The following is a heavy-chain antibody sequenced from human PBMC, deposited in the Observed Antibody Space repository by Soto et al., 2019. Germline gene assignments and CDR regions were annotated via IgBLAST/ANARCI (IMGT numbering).Heavy chain of an antibody. J-gene: IGHJ6*01. CDR1: IGSFSDYF. V-gene: IGHV4-34*01. CDR2: INHSGNT. Sequence: QVQLQQWGAGLLKPSETLSLTCAVYIGSFSDYFWSWIRQPPGKGVEWLGEINHSGNTNYNPSLKSRVTISVDTSKNQFSLKLSSVTAADTAVYYCARVRVDVITGARYGMDVW. D-gene: IGHD3-16*01. CDR3: ARVRVDVITGARYGMDV.